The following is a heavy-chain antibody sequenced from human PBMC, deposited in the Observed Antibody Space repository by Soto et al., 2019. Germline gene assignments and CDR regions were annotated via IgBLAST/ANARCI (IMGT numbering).Heavy chain of an antibody. V-gene: IGHV3-48*02. CDR3: ARDYYDSSGYYYTPTLGY. J-gene: IGHJ4*02. Sequence: PGGSLRLSCAASGFTFSSYSMNWVRQAPGKGLEWVSYISSSSSTIYYADSVKGRFTISRDNAKNSLYLQMNSLRDEDTAVYYCARDYYDSSGYYYTPTLGYWGQGTLVTVSS. CDR1: GFTFSSYS. D-gene: IGHD3-22*01. CDR2: ISSSSSTI.